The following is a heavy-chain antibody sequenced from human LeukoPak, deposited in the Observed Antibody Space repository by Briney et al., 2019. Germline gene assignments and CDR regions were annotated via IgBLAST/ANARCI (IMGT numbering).Heavy chain of an antibody. CDR2: ISSSSSYI. CDR1: GFTFSSYA. CDR3: ARDFVYGSGSYPFDY. Sequence: GGSLRLSCAASGFTFSSYAISWVRQAPGKGLEWVSSISSSSSYIYYADSVKGRFTISRDNAKNSLYLQMNSLRAEDTAVYYCARDFVYGSGSYPFDYWGQGTLVTVSS. J-gene: IGHJ4*02. D-gene: IGHD3-10*01. V-gene: IGHV3-21*01.